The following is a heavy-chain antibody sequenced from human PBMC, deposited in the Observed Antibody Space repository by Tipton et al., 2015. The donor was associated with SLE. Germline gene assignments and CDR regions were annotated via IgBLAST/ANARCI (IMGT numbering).Heavy chain of an antibody. J-gene: IGHJ4*02. D-gene: IGHD3-3*01. CDR3: ARQPWSALGGFDF. CDR1: GGSISSSY. V-gene: IGHV4-39*07. Sequence: TLSLTCTVSGGSISSSYWGWVRQPPGKGLEWIGIIWYTGSTFYNPTLKDRVTLSREESKNQFSLKLTSVAAADTAMYYCARQPWSALGGFDFWGQGALVTVSS. CDR2: IWYTGST.